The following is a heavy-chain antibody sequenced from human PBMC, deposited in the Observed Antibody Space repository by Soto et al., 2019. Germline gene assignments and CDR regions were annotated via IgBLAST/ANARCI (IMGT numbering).Heavy chain of an antibody. V-gene: IGHV1-69*02. J-gene: IGHJ6*03. CDR1: GGTFSIYT. Sequence: QVQLVQSGAEVKKPGSSVKVSCKASGGTFSIYTISWVRQDPGQGLEWMGRIIPILGIANYAQKFQGIVTITADKSTSTDYMELSSLRSEDTAVYYCARYTRLRMETHYYDYMDVCFKGTTVTVSS. CDR3: ARYTRLRMETHYYDYMDV. D-gene: IGHD6-25*01. CDR2: IIPILGIA.